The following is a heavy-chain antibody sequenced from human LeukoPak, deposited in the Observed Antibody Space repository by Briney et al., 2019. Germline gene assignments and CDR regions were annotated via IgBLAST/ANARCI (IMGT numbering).Heavy chain of an antibody. CDR1: GGSISGAY. CDR3: ARTGSGRDYYGMDV. V-gene: IGHV4-59*01. D-gene: IGHD5-12*01. Sequence: TSSETLSLTCSVSGGSISGAYWSWLRQAPGKGLEWIGYIYYSGSTDYNPSLESRVTISIDTSKNHFSLNLTAVTAADTAIYYCARTGSGRDYYGMDVWGQGTSVTVSS. J-gene: IGHJ6*02. CDR2: IYYSGST.